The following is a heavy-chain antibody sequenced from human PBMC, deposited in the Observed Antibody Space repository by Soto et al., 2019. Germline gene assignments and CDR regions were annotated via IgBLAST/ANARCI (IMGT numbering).Heavy chain of an antibody. CDR3: AKDSPYYYDSSGSTVDYYYGMDV. J-gene: IGHJ6*02. D-gene: IGHD3-22*01. CDR1: GFTFSSYG. Sequence: GGSLRLSCAASGFTFSSYGMHWVRQAPGKGLEWVAVISYDGSNKYYADSVKGRFTISRDNSKNTLYLQMNSLRAEDTAVYYCAKDSPYYYDSSGSTVDYYYGMDVWGQGTTVTVSS. V-gene: IGHV3-30*18. CDR2: ISYDGSNK.